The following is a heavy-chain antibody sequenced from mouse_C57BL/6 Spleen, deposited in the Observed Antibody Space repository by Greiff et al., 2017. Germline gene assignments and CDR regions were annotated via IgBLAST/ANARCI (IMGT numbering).Heavy chain of an antibody. CDR1: GFTFSDYG. V-gene: IGHV5-17*01. D-gene: IGHD2-12*01. Sequence: EVQRVESGGGLVKPGGSLKFSCAASGFTFSDYGMHWVRQAPEKGLEWVAYISSGSSTIYYADTVKGRFTISRDHAKTTLFLHTTSLRCEDTAMYYCARDDSRYLYFDVWGTGTTVTVSS. CDR2: ISSGSSTI. J-gene: IGHJ1*03. CDR3: ARDDSRYLYFDV.